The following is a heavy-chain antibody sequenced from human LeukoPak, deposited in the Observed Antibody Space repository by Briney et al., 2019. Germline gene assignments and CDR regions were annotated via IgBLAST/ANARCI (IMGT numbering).Heavy chain of an antibody. CDR2: ISGSGGST. CDR3: AKDLRPSITMVRGVILFDY. V-gene: IGHV3-23*01. D-gene: IGHD3-10*01. Sequence: GGSLRLSCTASGFTFRSYAMSWVRQAPGKGLEWVSAISGSGGSTYYADSVKGRFTISRDNSKNTLYLQMNSLRAEDTAVYYCAKDLRPSITMVRGVILFDYWGQGTLVTVSS. CDR1: GFTFRSYA. J-gene: IGHJ4*02.